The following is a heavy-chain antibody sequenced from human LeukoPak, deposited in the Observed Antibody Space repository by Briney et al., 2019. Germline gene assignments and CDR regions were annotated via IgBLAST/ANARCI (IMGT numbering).Heavy chain of an antibody. D-gene: IGHD3-10*01. J-gene: IGHJ4*02. CDR3: AREYGSGSYTGIDY. CDR2: ISAYNSAYNGNT. CDR1: GGTFSSYV. Sequence: ASVKVSCKASGGTFSSYVISWVRQAPGQGLEWMGWISAYNSAYNGNTHYAQKLQGRVTMTTDTSTNTGYMELRSLRSDDTAVYYCAREYGSGSYTGIDYWGQGTLVTVSS. V-gene: IGHV1-18*01.